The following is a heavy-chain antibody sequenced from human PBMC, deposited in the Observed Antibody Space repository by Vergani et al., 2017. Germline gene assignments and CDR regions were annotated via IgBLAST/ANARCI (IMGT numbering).Heavy chain of an antibody. D-gene: IGHD6-13*01. V-gene: IGHV4-34*01. CDR3: ARRKLSAAGGYYYYYYYMDV. Sequence: QVQLQESGPGLVKPSETLSLTCTVSGGSISGYYWSWIRQPPGKGLEWIGEINHSGSTNYNPSLKSRVTISVDTSKNQFSLKLSSVTAADTAVYYCARRKLSAAGGYYYYYYYMDVWGKGTTVTVSS. J-gene: IGHJ6*03. CDR1: GGSISGYY. CDR2: INHSGST.